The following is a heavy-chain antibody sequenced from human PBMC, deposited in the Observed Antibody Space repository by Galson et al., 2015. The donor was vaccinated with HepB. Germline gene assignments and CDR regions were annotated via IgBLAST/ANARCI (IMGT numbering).Heavy chain of an antibody. J-gene: IGHJ6*03. CDR2: IVVGSGNT. CDR1: GFTFTSSA. V-gene: IGHV1-58*02. Sequence: SVKVSCKASGFTFTSSAMQWVRQARGQRLEWIGWIVVGSGNTNYAQKFQERVTITRDMSTSTAYMELSSLRSEDTAVYYCAAASPYYDFWSGYDFAFYYMDVWGKGTTVTVSS. D-gene: IGHD3-3*01. CDR3: AAASPYYDFWSGYDFAFYYMDV.